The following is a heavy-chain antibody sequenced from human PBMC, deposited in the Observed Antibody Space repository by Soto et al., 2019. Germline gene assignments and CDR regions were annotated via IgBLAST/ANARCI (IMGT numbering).Heavy chain of an antibody. CDR2: INGYNGNT. J-gene: IGHJ6*02. D-gene: IGHD6-19*01. Sequence: QVQLEQSGAEVKKPGDSMKVSCKASGYTFTTYGISWVRQAPGQGLEWMGWINGYNGNTDYPQKLPGRVTMTTDTSTSTAYMALRSLRSDDTAVYYCAREGSAPYYYYGMDVWGQGTTVTVSS. CDR1: GYTFTTYG. CDR3: AREGSAPYYYYGMDV. V-gene: IGHV1-18*01.